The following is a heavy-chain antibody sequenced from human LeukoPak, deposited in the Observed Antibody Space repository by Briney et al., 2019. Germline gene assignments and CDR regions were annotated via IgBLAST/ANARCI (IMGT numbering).Heavy chain of an antibody. D-gene: IGHD1-20*01. CDR3: ASLYNFAFDI. CDR1: GGSFSGYY. J-gene: IGHJ3*02. Sequence: NPSETLSLTCAVYGGSFSGYYWSWIRQPPGKGLEWIGYIHYSGSTNYNPSLKSRVTISVDTSKNQFSLKLSSVTAADTAVYYCASLYNFAFDIWGQGTMVTVSS. V-gene: IGHV4-59*01. CDR2: IHYSGST.